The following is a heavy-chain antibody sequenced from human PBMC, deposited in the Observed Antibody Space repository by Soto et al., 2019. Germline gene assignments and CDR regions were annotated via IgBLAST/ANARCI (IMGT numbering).Heavy chain of an antibody. CDR3: AKGRGMTTVTHYDY. Sequence: PGGSLRLSCAASGFTFDDYAMHWVRQAPGKGLEWVSGISWNSGSIGYADSVKGRFTISRDNAKNSLYLQMNSLRAEDTALYYCAKGRGMTTVTHYDYWGQGTLVTVSS. CDR1: GFTFDDYA. J-gene: IGHJ4*02. D-gene: IGHD4-4*01. CDR2: ISWNSGSI. V-gene: IGHV3-9*01.